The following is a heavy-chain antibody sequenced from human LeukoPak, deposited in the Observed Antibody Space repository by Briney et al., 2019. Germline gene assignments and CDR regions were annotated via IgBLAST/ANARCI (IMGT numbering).Heavy chain of an antibody. J-gene: IGHJ4*02. Sequence: GGSLRLSCTASGFTFGDYAMSWVRQAPGKGLEWVGFIRSKAYGGTTEYAASVKGRFTISRDDSKSIAYLQMNSLKTEDTAVCYCTRADIAAAGTIFYWGQGTLVTVSS. V-gene: IGHV3-49*04. CDR1: GFTFGDYA. CDR2: IRSKAYGGTT. CDR3: TRADIAAAGTIFY. D-gene: IGHD6-13*01.